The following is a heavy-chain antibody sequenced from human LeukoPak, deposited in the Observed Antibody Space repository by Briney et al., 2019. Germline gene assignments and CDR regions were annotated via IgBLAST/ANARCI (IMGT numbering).Heavy chain of an antibody. V-gene: IGHV3-21*01. CDR2: ISSSSSYI. CDR3: ARDPIQLWPEKGFDY. Sequence: GRSLRLSCAASGFTFDDYAMHWVRQAPGKGLGWVSSISSSSSYIYYADSVKGRFTISRDNAKNSLYLQMNSLRAEDTAVYYCARDPIQLWPEKGFDYWGQGTLVTVSS. D-gene: IGHD5-18*01. J-gene: IGHJ4*02. CDR1: GFTFDDYA.